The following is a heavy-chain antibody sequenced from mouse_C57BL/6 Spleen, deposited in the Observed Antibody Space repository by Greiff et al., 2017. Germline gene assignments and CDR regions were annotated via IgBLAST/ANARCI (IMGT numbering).Heavy chain of an antibody. V-gene: IGHV1-80*01. CDR1: GYAFSSYW. Sequence: QVQLQQSGAELVKPGASVKISCKASGYAFSSYWMNWVKQRPGKGLEWIGQIYPGDGDTNYNGKFKGKATLTADKSSSTAYMQLSRLTSEDSAVYFCAREAESAGYCDYWGQGTTLTVSS. J-gene: IGHJ2*01. CDR2: IYPGDGDT. CDR3: AREAESAGYCDY.